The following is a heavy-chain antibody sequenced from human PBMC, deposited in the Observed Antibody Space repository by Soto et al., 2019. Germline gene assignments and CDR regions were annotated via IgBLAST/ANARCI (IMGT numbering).Heavy chain of an antibody. CDR2: IIPIFGTA. V-gene: IGHV1-69*13. D-gene: IGHD6-6*01. Sequence: SVKVTCKASGGTFSSYAISWVRQAPGQGLEWMGGIIPIFGTANYAQKFQGRVTITADESTSTAYMELSSLRSEDTAVYYCARVYYPEYSGSRLSPTYYYGMDVWGQGSTVTVSS. CDR1: GGTFSSYA. J-gene: IGHJ6*02. CDR3: ARVYYPEYSGSRLSPTYYYGMDV.